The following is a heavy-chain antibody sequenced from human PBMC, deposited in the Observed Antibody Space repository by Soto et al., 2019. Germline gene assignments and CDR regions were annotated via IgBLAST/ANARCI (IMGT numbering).Heavy chain of an antibody. CDR3: ARVGGNWNDDYFDY. CDR1: GYSFISHD. Sequence: ASVKVSCKTSGYSFISHDINWVRQATGQGLEWMGWMNPNSGDTGYAQKFQGRVAMTRDSSIRTAYMELSSLSSEDTAVYYCARVGGNWNDDYFDYSGQGTPVTVSS. D-gene: IGHD1-1*01. J-gene: IGHJ4*02. V-gene: IGHV1-8*01. CDR2: MNPNSGDT.